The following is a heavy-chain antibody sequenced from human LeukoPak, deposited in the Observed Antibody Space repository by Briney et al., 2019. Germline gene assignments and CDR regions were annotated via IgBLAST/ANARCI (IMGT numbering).Heavy chain of an antibody. CDR3: ARIPDDSSGYCTPYFDY. Sequence: SGPALVKPTQTLTLTCTFSGFSLSTSGMCVSWIRQPPGKALGWLALIDWDDDKYYSTSLKTRLTISKDTSKNQVVLTMTNMDPVDTATYYCARIPDDSSGYCTPYFDYWGQGTLVTVSS. CDR1: GFSLSTSGMC. D-gene: IGHD3-22*01. V-gene: IGHV2-70*01. J-gene: IGHJ4*02. CDR2: IDWDDDK.